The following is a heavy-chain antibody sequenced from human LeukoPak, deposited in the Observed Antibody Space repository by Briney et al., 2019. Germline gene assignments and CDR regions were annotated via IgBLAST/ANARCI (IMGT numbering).Heavy chain of an antibody. V-gene: IGHV1-69*13. CDR1: GGTFSSYA. CDR2: IIPIFGTA. Sequence: SVKVSCKASGGTFSSYAISWVRQAPGQGLEWMGGIIPIFGTANYAQKFQGRVTITADASTSTAYMELSSLRSEDTAVYYCARGARVVVVAALYNWFAPWGQGTLVTVSS. J-gene: IGHJ5*02. D-gene: IGHD2-15*01. CDR3: ARGARVVVVAALYNWFAP.